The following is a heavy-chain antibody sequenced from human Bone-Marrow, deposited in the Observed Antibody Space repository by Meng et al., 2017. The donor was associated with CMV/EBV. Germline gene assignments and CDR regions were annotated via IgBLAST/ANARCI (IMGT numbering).Heavy chain of an antibody. V-gene: IGHV3-21*01. J-gene: IGHJ3*02. CDR2: IASNSFYI. CDR1: GFTFSSYS. CDR3: VRENYDFWSGHYKTFDI. Sequence: GGSLRLSCAASGFTFSSYSLNWVRQAPGKGLGWVSSIASNSFYIYYADSVKGRFTISRDNAEKSVLRQMNSLRAEDTAIYYCVRENYDFWSGHYKTFDIWGQGTMVTVSS. D-gene: IGHD3-3*01.